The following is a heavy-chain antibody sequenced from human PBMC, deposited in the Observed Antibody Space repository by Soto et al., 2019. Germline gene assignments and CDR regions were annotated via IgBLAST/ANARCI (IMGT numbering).Heavy chain of an antibody. CDR1: GGSISSGGYY. V-gene: IGHV4-31*03. CDR3: ARDLGSAIYYVSGSWTRQRHWFAP. CDR2: IYYSGST. D-gene: IGHD3-10*01. J-gene: IGHJ5*02. Sequence: PSETLSLTCTVSGGSISSGGYYWSWIRQHPGKGLEWIGYIYYSGSTYYNPSLKSRVTISVDTSKNHFSLKLSSVTAADTAVYYCARDLGSAIYYVSGSWTRQRHWFAPWGQGTLVTVSS.